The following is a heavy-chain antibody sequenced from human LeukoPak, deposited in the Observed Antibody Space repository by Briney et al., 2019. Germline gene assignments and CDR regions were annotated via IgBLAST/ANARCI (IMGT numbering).Heavy chain of an antibody. CDR2: IKQDGSEK. CDR3: ARDAVHSGTGNTFDI. D-gene: IGHD6-13*01. Sequence: SGGSLRLSCAASRFTFSTYWMSWVRQAPGKGLEWVANIKQDGSEKYYVDSVKGRFTISRDNAKNSLFLQMNSLRAEDTAVYYCARDAVHSGTGNTFDIWGQGTVVTVSS. J-gene: IGHJ3*02. CDR1: RFTFSTYW. V-gene: IGHV3-7*01.